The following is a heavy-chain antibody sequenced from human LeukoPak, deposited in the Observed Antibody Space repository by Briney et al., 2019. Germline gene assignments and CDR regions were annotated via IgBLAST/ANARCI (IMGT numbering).Heavy chain of an antibody. J-gene: IGHJ5*02. D-gene: IGHD6-13*01. CDR2: INHSGST. CDR1: GGSFSGYY. Sequence: SETLSLTCAVYGGSFSGYYWSWIRQPPGKGLEWIGEINHSGSTNYNPSLKSRVTISVDTSKNQSSLKLSSVTAADTAVYYCARDVIAAAGNWFDPWGQGTLVTVSS. CDR3: ARDVIAAAGNWFDP. V-gene: IGHV4-34*01.